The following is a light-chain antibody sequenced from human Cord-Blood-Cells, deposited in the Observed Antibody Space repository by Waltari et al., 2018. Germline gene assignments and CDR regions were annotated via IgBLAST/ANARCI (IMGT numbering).Light chain of an antibody. CDR2: EVS. Sequence: QSALTQPASVSGSPGQSITIPCTGTSSDVGGYNYVSWYQQHPGKAPKLMIYEVSNRPSGVCNRFSGSKSGNTASLTISGLQAEDEADYYCSSYTSSSRVFGGGTKLTVL. V-gene: IGLV2-14*01. CDR1: SSDVGGYNY. J-gene: IGLJ3*02. CDR3: SSYTSSSRV.